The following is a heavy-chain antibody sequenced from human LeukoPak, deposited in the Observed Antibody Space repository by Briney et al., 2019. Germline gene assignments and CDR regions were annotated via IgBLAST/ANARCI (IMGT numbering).Heavy chain of an antibody. CDR2: ISGYNGNT. CDR1: GYTFSSYG. D-gene: IGHD3-10*01. Sequence: AASVKVSCKASGYTFSSYGISWVRQGPGQGLEWMGWISGYNGNTNYAQKAQGRVTMTTDTSTSTAYMELRSLRSDDTAVYYCARDRRYYGSGSYYGDNWFDPWGQGTLVTVSS. J-gene: IGHJ5*02. CDR3: ARDRRYYGSGSYYGDNWFDP. V-gene: IGHV1-18*01.